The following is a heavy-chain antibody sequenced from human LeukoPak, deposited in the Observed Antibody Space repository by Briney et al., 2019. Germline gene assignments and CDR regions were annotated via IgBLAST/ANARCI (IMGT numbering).Heavy chain of an antibody. Sequence: ASVKVSCKASGYTFTSYGISWVRQAPGQGLEWMGWISAYNGTTNYAQKLQGRVTMTTDTSTSTAYMELRSLRSDDTAVYYCAREYAPGNWFDPWGQGTLVTVSS. CDR2: ISAYNGTT. CDR1: GYTFTSYG. J-gene: IGHJ5*02. D-gene: IGHD2-8*01. V-gene: IGHV1-18*01. CDR3: AREYAPGNWFDP.